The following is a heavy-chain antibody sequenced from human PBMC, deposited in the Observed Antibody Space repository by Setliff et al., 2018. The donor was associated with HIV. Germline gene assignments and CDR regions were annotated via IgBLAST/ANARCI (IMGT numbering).Heavy chain of an antibody. Sequence: SETLSLTCTVSGASITSHCWSWIRQSPGKGFEWIGYIYSTGSTNYNPSLQSRVTISMVASRNQFSLKVTSVTAADTAVYYCAKGAGFYGDYTFDHWGQGRQVTVSS. D-gene: IGHD4-17*01. CDR3: AKGAGFYGDYTFDH. V-gene: IGHV4-59*11. CDR1: GASITSHC. J-gene: IGHJ4*02. CDR2: IYSTGST.